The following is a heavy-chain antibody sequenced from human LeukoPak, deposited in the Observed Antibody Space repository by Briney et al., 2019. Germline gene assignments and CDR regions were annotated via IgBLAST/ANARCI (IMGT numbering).Heavy chain of an antibody. Sequence: ASVKVSCKASGYSFTNFDINWVRQATGQGLEWMGWMNPNSGNKGYAQKFQGRVTMTMNTSITTAYMELSSLRSEDTAVYYCARGPQWRGDYYYMDVGGRGTTVTVSS. D-gene: IGHD6-19*01. CDR2: MNPNSGNK. CDR1: GYSFTNFD. V-gene: IGHV1-8*01. J-gene: IGHJ6*03. CDR3: ARGPQWRGDYYYMDV.